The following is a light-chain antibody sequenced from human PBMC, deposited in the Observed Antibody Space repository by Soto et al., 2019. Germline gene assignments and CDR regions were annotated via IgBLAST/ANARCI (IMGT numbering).Light chain of an antibody. CDR2: WAS. CDR1: QSVLYSSNNKNY. CDR3: QQYYTPT. Sequence: DIVMTQSPDSLAVSLGERATINCKSSQSVLYSSNNKNYLAWYQQKPGQPPKLLIYWASTRESGVPDRFSGSGSGTDFTLTISSLQAEDVAVYYCQQYYTPTFGGGTKVEIK. J-gene: IGKJ4*01. V-gene: IGKV4-1*01.